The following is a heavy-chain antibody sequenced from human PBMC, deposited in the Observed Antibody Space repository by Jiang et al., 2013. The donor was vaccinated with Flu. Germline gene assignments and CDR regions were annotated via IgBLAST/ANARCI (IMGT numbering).Heavy chain of an antibody. CDR3: ARDSYGGNSDQYYFDY. V-gene: IGHV6-1*01. J-gene: IGHJ4*02. D-gene: IGHD4-23*01. Sequence: VKSRITINPDTSKNQFSLQLNSVTPEDTAVYYCARDSYGGNSDQYYFDYWGQGTLVTVSS.